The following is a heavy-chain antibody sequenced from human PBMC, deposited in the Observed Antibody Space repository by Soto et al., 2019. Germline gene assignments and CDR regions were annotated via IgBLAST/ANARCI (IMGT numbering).Heavy chain of an antibody. D-gene: IGHD3-3*01. Sequence: PSVKVSCKAPADTFTSYYIHWVRHAPGHGLEWMGIINPNGGSTRFAHKVQGRVSITSDQSANTAYMELSSLESEDTAVYYCARILRGLTIFGVAHPGYYWGQGTLVTVSS. J-gene: IGHJ4*02. CDR3: ARILRGLTIFGVAHPGYY. CDR2: INPNGGST. V-gene: IGHV1-46*01. CDR1: ADTFTSYY.